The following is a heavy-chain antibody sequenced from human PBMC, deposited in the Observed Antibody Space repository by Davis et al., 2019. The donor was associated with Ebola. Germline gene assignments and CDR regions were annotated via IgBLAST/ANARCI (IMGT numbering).Heavy chain of an antibody. J-gene: IGHJ4*02. CDR1: GFTFSSYW. CDR3: ARESRVRGYDSRFVFDY. D-gene: IGHD3-22*01. V-gene: IGHV3-74*01. Sequence: GESLKISCAASGFTFSSYWMHWVRQAPGKGLVWVSRINSDGSSTSYADSVKGRFTISRDNAKNTLYLQMNSLRAEDTAVYYCARESRVRGYDSRFVFDYWGQGTLVTVSS. CDR2: INSDGSST.